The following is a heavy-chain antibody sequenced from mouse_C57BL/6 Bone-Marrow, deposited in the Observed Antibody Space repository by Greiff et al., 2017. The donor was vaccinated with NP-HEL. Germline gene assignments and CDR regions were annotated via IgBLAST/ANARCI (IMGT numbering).Heavy chain of an antibody. CDR2: IHPNSGST. D-gene: IGHD1-1*01. CDR3: ARITTVPFDY. V-gene: IGHV1-64*01. CDR1: GYTFTSYW. J-gene: IGHJ2*01. Sequence: QVQLKQPGAELVKPGASVKLSCKASGYTFTSYWMHWVKQRPGQGLEWIGMIHPNSGSTNYNEKFKSKATLTVDKSSSTAYMQLSSLTSEDSAVYYCARITTVPFDYWGQGTTLTVSS.